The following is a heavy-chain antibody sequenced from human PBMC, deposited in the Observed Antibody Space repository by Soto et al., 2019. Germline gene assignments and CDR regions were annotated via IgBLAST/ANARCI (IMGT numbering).Heavy chain of an antibody. CDR2: ISSSASHI. J-gene: IGHJ5*02. CDR1: GFSFSSYS. D-gene: IGHD2-15*01. V-gene: IGHV3-21*01. Sequence: GGSLRVSWAASGFSFSSYSMNWVRQAPGKGLEWVSSISSSASHINYADSVKGRFTISRDNAKKSLYLQMNSLRAEDTAVYYCARGYTGYCSGGTCYWFDPWGQGTLVTVSS. CDR3: ARGYTGYCSGGTCYWFDP.